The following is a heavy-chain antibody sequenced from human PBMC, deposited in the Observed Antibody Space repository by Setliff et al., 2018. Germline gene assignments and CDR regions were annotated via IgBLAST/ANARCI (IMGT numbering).Heavy chain of an antibody. J-gene: IGHJ3*02. CDR2: ISAFTGYT. CDR3: LRDRPYSNSPVVAFDI. CDR1: RFTFNIYG. V-gene: IGHV1-18*01. D-gene: IGHD6-6*01. Sequence: ASVKVSCKASRFTFNIYGVNWVRQAPGQGLEWMGWISAFTGYTQYSQKFKGRITVTTDTSTSPDYMELGSLTSDDPAVYYCLRDRPYSNSPVVAFDIWGQGTTVTVSS.